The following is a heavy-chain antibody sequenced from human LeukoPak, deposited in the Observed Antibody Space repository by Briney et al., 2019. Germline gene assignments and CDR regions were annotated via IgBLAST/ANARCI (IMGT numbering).Heavy chain of an antibody. CDR1: GGSISSSRYY. V-gene: IGHV4-39*07. Sequence: PSETLSLTCTVSGGSISSSRYYWGWIRQPPGKGLEWIGSIYYSGSTYYNPSLKSRVTISVDTSKNQFSLKLNSMTAADTAVYYCARDYRYISDWEQTYYFHYWGQGTLVTVSS. J-gene: IGHJ4*02. D-gene: IGHD6-19*01. CDR3: ARDYRYISDWEQTYYFHY. CDR2: IYYSGST.